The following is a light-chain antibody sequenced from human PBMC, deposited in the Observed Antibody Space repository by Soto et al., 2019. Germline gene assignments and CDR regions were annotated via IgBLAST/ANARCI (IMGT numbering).Light chain of an antibody. Sequence: QSVLTPPPSASGSPGQSVTISCTGTKTDVGFYDFVSWYQNHPGKAPRLIIYEVVQRPSGVPDRFSGSKSGNTASLTVSGLQAADEADYFCKSYAGSNTYVFGSGTKLTVL. CDR2: EVV. CDR3: KSYAGSNTYV. V-gene: IGLV2-8*01. J-gene: IGLJ1*01. CDR1: KTDVGFYDF.